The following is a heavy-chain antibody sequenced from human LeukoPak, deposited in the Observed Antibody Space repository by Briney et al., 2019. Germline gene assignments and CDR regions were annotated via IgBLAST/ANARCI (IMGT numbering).Heavy chain of an antibody. CDR1: GGSISSYY. CDR3: ARSSGYYLGDYYFDY. CDR2: IYTSGST. Sequence: SETLSLTCTVSGGSISSYYWSWIRQPAGRGLEWIGRIYTSGSTNYNPSLKSRVTMSVDTSKNQFSLKLSSVTAADTAVYYCARSSGYYLGDYYFDYWGQGTLVTVSS. J-gene: IGHJ4*02. D-gene: IGHD3-22*01. V-gene: IGHV4-4*07.